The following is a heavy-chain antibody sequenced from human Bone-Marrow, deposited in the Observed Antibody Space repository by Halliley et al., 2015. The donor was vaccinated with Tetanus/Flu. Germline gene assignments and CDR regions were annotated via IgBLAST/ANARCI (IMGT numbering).Heavy chain of an antibody. CDR2: TYYRSKWFK. J-gene: IGHJ4*02. D-gene: IGHD1-20*01. V-gene: IGHV6-1*01. CDR1: GDSVSSNSVA. Sequence: LVKPTQTLSLTCAISGDSVSSNSVAWIWIRQSPSRGLEWLGRTYYRSKWFKDYALSVKSRMTITPDTSKNQFSLQVTSVTPEDTAMYYCSRDAITGIDYWGQGSLFPVSS. CDR3: SRDAITGIDY.